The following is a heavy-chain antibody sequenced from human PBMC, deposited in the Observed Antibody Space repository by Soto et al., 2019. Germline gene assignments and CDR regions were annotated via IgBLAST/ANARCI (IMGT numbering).Heavy chain of an antibody. CDR1: GDSMTKYH. Sequence: SETLSLTCNVSGDSMTKYHWSWIRQPAGKGLEWIGRIYTSGSTNYNPSLKSRVTMSIDTSNNHFSLNLKSVTAADTAVYYCARTVGAAYYFDFWGQGALVTVSS. V-gene: IGHV4-4*07. CDR2: IYTSGST. CDR3: ARTVGAAYYFDF. D-gene: IGHD1-26*01. J-gene: IGHJ4*02.